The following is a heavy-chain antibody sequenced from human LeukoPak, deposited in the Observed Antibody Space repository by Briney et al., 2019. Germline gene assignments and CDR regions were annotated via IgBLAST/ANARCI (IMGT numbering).Heavy chain of an antibody. CDR1: GFTFSSYA. J-gene: IGHJ3*02. Sequence: GRSLRLSCAASGFTFSSYAMHWVRQAPGKGLEGVAVISYDGSNKYYADSVKGRFTISRDNSKNTLYLQMNSLRAEDTAVYYCARTVRREQQLENYAFDIWGQGTMVTVSS. CDR3: ARTVRREQQLENYAFDI. D-gene: IGHD6-13*01. CDR2: ISYDGSNK. V-gene: IGHV3-30-3*01.